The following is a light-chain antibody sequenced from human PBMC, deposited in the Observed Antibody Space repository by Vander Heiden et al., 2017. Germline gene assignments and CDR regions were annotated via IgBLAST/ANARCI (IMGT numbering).Light chain of an antibody. CDR1: SGNIARNY. V-gene: IGLV6-57*01. CDR3: QSYDSSNLVI. J-gene: IGLJ2*01. CDR2: ENN. Sequence: FMLTPPHSVSESPGETVTLSCTRSSGNIARNYVQWYQQRPGSSPTTVIYENNHRPSGVPDRFSGSIYSSSNSASLTISGLKTEDEADYYCQSYDSSNLVIFGGGTKLTVL.